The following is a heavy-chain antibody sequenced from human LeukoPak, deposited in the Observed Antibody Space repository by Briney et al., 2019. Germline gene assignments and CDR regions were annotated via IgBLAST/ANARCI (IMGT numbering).Heavy chain of an antibody. V-gene: IGHV3-13*01. D-gene: IGHD3-22*01. Sequence: GGSLRRSCAASGFTFSSYDMHWVRQATGKGLEWVSAIGTAGDTYYPGSVKGRFTISRENAKNSLYLQMNSLRAGDTAVYYCARAPSLYYYDSSGLDYWGQGTLVTVSS. CDR3: ARAPSLYYYDSSGLDY. J-gene: IGHJ4*02. CDR1: GFTFSSYD. CDR2: IGTAGDT.